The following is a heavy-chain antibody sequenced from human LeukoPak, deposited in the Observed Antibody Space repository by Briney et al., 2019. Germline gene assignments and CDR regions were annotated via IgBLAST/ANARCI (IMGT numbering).Heavy chain of an antibody. CDR1: GYTFTSYD. V-gene: IGHV1-2*02. J-gene: IGHJ6*03. CDR3: AKNGYSSSWTYYYYMDV. CDR2: INPSSGGT. Sequence: ASVKVSCKASGYTFTSYDINWVRQATGQGLEWMGWINPSSGGTNYAQKFQGRVTMTRDTSISTAYMELSRLRSDDTAVYYCAKNGYSSSWTYYYYMDVWGKGTTVTVSS. D-gene: IGHD6-13*01.